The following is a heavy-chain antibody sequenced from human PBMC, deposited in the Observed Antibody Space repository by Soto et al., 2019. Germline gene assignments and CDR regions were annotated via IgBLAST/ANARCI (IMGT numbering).Heavy chain of an antibody. CDR3: AGDRGVVVATNWFDP. Sequence: QVQLQESGPGLVKPSQTLSLTCTVSGGSISSGGYYWSWIRQHPGKGLEWIGYIYYSGSTYYNPSLKGRVTMSVDTSKNRVSLKLGSVTAADTAVYYCAGDRGVVVATNWFDPWGQGTLVTVSS. CDR2: IYYSGST. D-gene: IGHD2-15*01. J-gene: IGHJ5*02. V-gene: IGHV4-31*03. CDR1: GGSISSGGYY.